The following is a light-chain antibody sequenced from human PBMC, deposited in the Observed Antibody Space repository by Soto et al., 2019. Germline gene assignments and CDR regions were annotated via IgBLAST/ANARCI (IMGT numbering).Light chain of an antibody. Sequence: QSVLTQPASASGSPGQSITSSCTGTGSDVGGYDYVSWYQHHPGKAPKVMIYEVTNRPSGVSNRFSGSKSGNTASLTISGLLAEDEADYYCSSYTSSSTYVF. CDR1: GSDVGGYDY. CDR2: EVT. V-gene: IGLV2-14*01. J-gene: IGLJ1*01. CDR3: SSYTSSSTYV.